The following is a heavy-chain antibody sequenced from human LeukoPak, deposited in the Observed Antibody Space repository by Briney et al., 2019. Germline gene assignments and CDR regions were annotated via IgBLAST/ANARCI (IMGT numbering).Heavy chain of an antibody. CDR2: IDATSMYI. J-gene: IGHJ6*04. Sequence: GGSLRLSCGASGFTFRTYTMAWVRQAPGKGLEWVASIDATSMYISYAASMKGRFTISRDNAQNSVYLQLNGLRAEDTAVYYCAELGITMIGGVWGKGTMVTISS. CDR1: GFTFRTYT. D-gene: IGHD3-10*02. CDR3: AELGITMIGGV. V-gene: IGHV3-21*06.